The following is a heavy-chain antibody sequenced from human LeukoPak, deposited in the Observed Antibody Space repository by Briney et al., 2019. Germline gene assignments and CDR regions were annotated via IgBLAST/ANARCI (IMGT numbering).Heavy chain of an antibody. V-gene: IGHV3-23*01. Sequence: PGGSLRLSCAASGFTFTSYAMNWVRQAPGKGLDWVSVISDSGGSTYYADSVKGRSTISRDNSKNTLYLQMNSLRAEDTAVYYCAKQFYGDYGAFNYWGQGTLVTVSS. D-gene: IGHD4-17*01. CDR1: GFTFTSYA. CDR2: ISDSGGST. J-gene: IGHJ4*02. CDR3: AKQFYGDYGAFNY.